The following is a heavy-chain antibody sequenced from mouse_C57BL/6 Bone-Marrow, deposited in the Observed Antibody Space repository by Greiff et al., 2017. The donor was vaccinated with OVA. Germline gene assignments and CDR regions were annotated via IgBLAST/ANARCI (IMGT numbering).Heavy chain of an antibody. D-gene: IGHD1-1*01. CDR2: IWSGGST. CDR3: ARHYGSSPYWYFDV. Sequence: QVQLKESGPGLVQPSQSLSITCTVSGFSLTSYGVHWVRQSPGKGLEWLGVIWSGGSTDYNAAFISRLSISKDNSKSQVFFNMNSLQADDTAIDYCARHYGSSPYWYFDVWGTGTTVTVSS. CDR1: GFSLTSYG. V-gene: IGHV2-2*01. J-gene: IGHJ1*03.